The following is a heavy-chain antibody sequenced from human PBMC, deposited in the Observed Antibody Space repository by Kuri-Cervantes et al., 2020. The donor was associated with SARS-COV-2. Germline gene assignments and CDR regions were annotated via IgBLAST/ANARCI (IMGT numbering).Heavy chain of an antibody. CDR1: GFTFSSYG. D-gene: IGHD3-22*01. J-gene: IGHJ6*02. V-gene: IGHV3-33*01. CDR3: ARPSNFHHDSGAYV. Sequence: GGSLRLSCAASGFTFSSYGMRWVRQAPGKGLEWVAFIWYDGSNKYYADSVKGRFTISRDNFKNTVYLQMNSLRAEDTAVYYCARPSNFHHDSGAYVWGQGTTVTVSS. CDR2: IWYDGSNK.